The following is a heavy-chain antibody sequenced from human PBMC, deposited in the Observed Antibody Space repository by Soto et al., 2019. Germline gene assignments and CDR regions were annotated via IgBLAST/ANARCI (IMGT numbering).Heavy chain of an antibody. Sequence: GGSLRLSCAASGFTFSSYGMHWVRQAPGKGLEWVAVIWYDGSNKYYADSVKGRFTISRDNSKNTLYLQMNSLRAEDTAVYYCARDREILAAAGYYFDYWGQGNLVTVSS. CDR1: GFTFSSYG. CDR3: ARDREILAAAGYYFDY. D-gene: IGHD6-13*01. J-gene: IGHJ4*02. V-gene: IGHV3-33*01. CDR2: IWYDGSNK.